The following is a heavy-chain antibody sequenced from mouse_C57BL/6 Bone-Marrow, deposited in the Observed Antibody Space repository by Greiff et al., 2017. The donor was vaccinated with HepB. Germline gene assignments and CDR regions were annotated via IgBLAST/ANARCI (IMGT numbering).Heavy chain of an antibody. CDR2: IRSKSNNYAT. CDR3: VRQRGGYYFDY. Sequence: EVMLVESGGGLVQPKGSLKLSCAASGFSFNTYAMNWVRQAPGKGLEWVARIRSKSNNYATYYADSVKDRFTISRDDSESMLYLQMNNLKTEDTAMYYCVRQRGGYYFDYWGQGTTLTVSS. V-gene: IGHV10-1*01. CDR1: GFSFNTYA. J-gene: IGHJ2*01. D-gene: IGHD1-1*02.